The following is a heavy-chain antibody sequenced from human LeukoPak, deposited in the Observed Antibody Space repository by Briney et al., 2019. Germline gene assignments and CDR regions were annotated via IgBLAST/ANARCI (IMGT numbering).Heavy chain of an antibody. CDR3: ARDGYSSGWYWFDP. D-gene: IGHD6-19*01. V-gene: IGHV1-18*01. Sequence: ASVKVSCKASGGTFSSYAISWVRQAPGQGLEWMGWISAYNGNTNYAQKLQGRVTMTTDTSTSTAYMELRSLRSDDTAVYYCARDGYSSGWYWFDPWGQGTLVTVSS. CDR1: GGTFSSYA. CDR2: ISAYNGNT. J-gene: IGHJ5*02.